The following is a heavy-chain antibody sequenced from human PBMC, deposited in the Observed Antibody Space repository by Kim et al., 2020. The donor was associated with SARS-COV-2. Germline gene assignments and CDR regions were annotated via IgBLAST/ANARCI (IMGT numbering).Heavy chain of an antibody. CDR3: TRGGRDGYNNYYYYGMDV. CDR1: GFTFSGSA. D-gene: IGHD5-12*01. CDR2: IRCNANSYAS. V-gene: IGHV3-73*01. J-gene: IGHJ6*02. Sequence: GGSLRLSCAASGFTFSGSAMHWVRQASGKGLEWVGRIRCNANSYASEYAASVKGRFTIYRDDSKNTAYMQMNSLKTEDMAVYDCTRGGRDGYNNYYYYGMDVWGQGTTVTVSS.